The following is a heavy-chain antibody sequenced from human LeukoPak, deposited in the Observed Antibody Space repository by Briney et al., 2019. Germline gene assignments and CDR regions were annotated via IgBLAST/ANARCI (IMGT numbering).Heavy chain of an antibody. CDR1: GFTFYNFA. CDR2: ISGSGGRT. V-gene: IGHV3-23*01. D-gene: IGHD3-10*01. Sequence: GGSLRLSCSASGFTFYNFAISWVRQGPGKGLEWVSVISGSGGRTYYAVSVRGRFTISRDNSRNTVYLQMTRLRAEDTAVYYCASRGHVGSGTYSPYDYWGQGTLVTVSS. CDR3: ASRGHVGSGTYSPYDY. J-gene: IGHJ4*02.